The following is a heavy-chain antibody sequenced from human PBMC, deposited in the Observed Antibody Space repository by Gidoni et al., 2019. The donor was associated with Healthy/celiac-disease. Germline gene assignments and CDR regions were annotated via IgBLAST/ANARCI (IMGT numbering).Heavy chain of an antibody. V-gene: IGHV3-21*01. CDR3: ARDDLGGWFDP. D-gene: IGHD2-21*02. CDR1: GFTFSSNS. Sequence: EVQLVESGGGLVKPGGSLRLSCAASGFTFSSNSMNWVRQAPGKGLEWVSSISSSSSYIYYADSVKGRFTISRDNAKNSLYLQMNSLRAEDTAVYYCARDDLGGWFDPWGQGTLVTVSS. J-gene: IGHJ5*02. CDR2: ISSSSSYI.